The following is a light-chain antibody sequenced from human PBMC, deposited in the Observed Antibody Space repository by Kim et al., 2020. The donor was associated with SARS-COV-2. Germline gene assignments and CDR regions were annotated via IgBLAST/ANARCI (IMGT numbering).Light chain of an antibody. CDR1: QSVSSSY. V-gene: IGKV3-20*01. CDR3: QQYGSSPRT. J-gene: IGKJ2*01. CDR2: GAS. Sequence: LSPGERATLSCRASQSVSSSYLDWCQQKPGQAPRLHIHGASSRATGIPDRFSGSGSGTDFSLTISRLEPEDFAVYYCQQYGSSPRTFGQGTKLEI.